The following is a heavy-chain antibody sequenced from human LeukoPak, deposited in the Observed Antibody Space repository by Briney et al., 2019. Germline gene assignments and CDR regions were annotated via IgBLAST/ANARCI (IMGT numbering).Heavy chain of an antibody. J-gene: IGHJ4*02. CDR2: IYYSGST. D-gene: IGHD3-22*01. CDR1: GGSISSYY. CDR3: ARGTYYYDSSGYYYVDSFGY. Sequence: SETLSLTCTVSGGSISSYYWSWIRQPPGKGLEWIGYIYYSGSTNYNPSLKSRVTISVDTSKNQFSLKLSSVTAADTAVYYCARGTYYYDSSGYYYVDSFGYWGQGTLVTVSS. V-gene: IGHV4-59*01.